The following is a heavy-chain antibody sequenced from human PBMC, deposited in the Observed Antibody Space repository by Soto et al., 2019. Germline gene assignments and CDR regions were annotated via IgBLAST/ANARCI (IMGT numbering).Heavy chain of an antibody. D-gene: IGHD5-18*01. J-gene: IGHJ5*02. CDR1: GRSISSYY. CDR3: ARLVWSYGTWFDP. Sequence: SETLSLTCTVSGRSISSYYCSWIRQPPGKGLEWIGYIYYSGSTNYNPSLKSRVTISVDTSKNQFSLKLSSVTAADTAVYYCARLVWSYGTWFDPWGQGTLVTVS. CDR2: IYYSGST. V-gene: IGHV4-59*08.